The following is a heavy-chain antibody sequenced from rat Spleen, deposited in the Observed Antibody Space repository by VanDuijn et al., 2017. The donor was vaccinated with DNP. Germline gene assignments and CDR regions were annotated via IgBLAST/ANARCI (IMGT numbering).Heavy chain of an antibody. V-gene: IGHV3-3*01. CDR3: ARWPGYNPPYAMDA. Sequence: EVQLQESGPGLVKPSQSLSLTCSVTGYSISSNYRWNWIRKFPGNKLEWMGSVNSAGTTNYNPSLKSRISITRDTSKNQLFLQVNSVTTEDTATYYCARWPGYNPPYAMDAWGQGTSVTVSS. CDR2: VNSAGTT. J-gene: IGHJ4*01. D-gene: IGHD1-4*01. CDR1: GYSISSNYR.